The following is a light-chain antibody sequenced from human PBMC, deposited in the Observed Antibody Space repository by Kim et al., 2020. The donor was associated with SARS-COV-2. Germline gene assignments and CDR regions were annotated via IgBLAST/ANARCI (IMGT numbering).Light chain of an antibody. CDR1: QSIASNH. J-gene: IGKJ4*01. V-gene: IGKV3-20*01. CDR3: HQFAKSPIT. Sequence: APGERPTLSCRASQSIASNHLAWYQQKPGQAPRLLMYGVFSRATGIPDRFSGSGSGTDFTLTISRLEREDFAVYYCHQFAKSPITFGGGTKVDIK. CDR2: GVF.